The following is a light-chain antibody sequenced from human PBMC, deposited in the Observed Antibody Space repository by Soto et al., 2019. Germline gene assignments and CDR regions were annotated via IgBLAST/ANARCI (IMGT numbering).Light chain of an antibody. Sequence: AIRMTQSPSSLSASTGDRVTITCRASQGISNWLAWYQQRPGKAPKLLVYGASTLQSGVPSRFSGSGSGTDFTLTISGLQSEGFATYYCQHYKNYPWTFGQGTKVEVK. CDR1: QGISNW. J-gene: IGKJ1*01. CDR2: GAS. CDR3: QHYKNYPWT. V-gene: IGKV1-8*01.